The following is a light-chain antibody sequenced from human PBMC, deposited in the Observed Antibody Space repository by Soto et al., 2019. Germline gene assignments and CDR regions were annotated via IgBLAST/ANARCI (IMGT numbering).Light chain of an antibody. CDR2: DIS. CDR1: QSVGSL. Sequence: EIVLTQSPASLSLSPGERATLSCRASQSVGSLFAWYQQKPGQGPRLVIYDISKRATGVPARFSGSGFGTDFTLTISSLEPEDFAVYCCQQRSARPFTFGGGTKV. CDR3: QQRSARPFT. V-gene: IGKV3-11*01. J-gene: IGKJ4*01.